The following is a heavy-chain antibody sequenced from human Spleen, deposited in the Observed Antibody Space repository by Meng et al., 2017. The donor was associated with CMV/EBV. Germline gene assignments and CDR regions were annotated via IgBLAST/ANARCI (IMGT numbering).Heavy chain of an antibody. D-gene: IGHD2-2*01. CDR1: GLTFSSFA. V-gene: IGHV3-23*01. J-gene: IGHJ4*02. CDR3: ANGDVVVPAAAPFDH. CDR2: ISSRGDST. Sequence: GGSLRLSCAASGLTFSSFAMSWVRQAPGKGLEWVSGISSRGDSTYWADSVRGRFTISRDNSQNTLFLQMNSLRVEDTAVYYCANGDVVVPAAAPFDHWGQGTLVTVSS.